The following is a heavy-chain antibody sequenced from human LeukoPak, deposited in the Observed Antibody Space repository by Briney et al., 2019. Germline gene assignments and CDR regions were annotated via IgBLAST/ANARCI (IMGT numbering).Heavy chain of an antibody. Sequence: GGSLRLSCAGSGFMFSTYAMSWVRQAPGKGLEWISYISISGSTIYYADSVKGRFTISRDNAKKSLYLQMNSLRAEDTAVYYCAKVPSSALASDIWGQGTMVTVSS. D-gene: IGHD3-22*01. J-gene: IGHJ3*02. V-gene: IGHV3-11*01. CDR1: GFMFSTYA. CDR2: ISISGSTI. CDR3: AKVPSSALASDI.